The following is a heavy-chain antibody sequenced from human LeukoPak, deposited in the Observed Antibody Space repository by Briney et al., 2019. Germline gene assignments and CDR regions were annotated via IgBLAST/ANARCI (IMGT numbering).Heavy chain of an antibody. CDR3: ARDSGTTGEVKFDP. D-gene: IGHD3-10*01. V-gene: IGHV4-4*07. Sequence: DPSETLSLTCTVSGGSISSYYWSWVRQPAGKGLEWIGRIYSSGSTTYNPSLKSRVTMSIDTSKNQFSLKLSFVTAADTAVYYCARDSGTTGEVKFDPWGQGTLVTVSS. J-gene: IGHJ5*02. CDR2: IYSSGST. CDR1: GGSISSYY.